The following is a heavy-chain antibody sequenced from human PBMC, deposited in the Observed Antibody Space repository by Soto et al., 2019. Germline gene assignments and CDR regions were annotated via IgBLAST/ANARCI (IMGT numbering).Heavy chain of an antibody. CDR3: AHRVDYRGSWNTGYFDY. Sequence: QITLKESGPTLVKPTQTLTLTCSFSGFSLSTTGVAVGWIRQPPGKALECLVLIYWDDDKRYSPSLKSRLTITRDTSKNQVVLTMTDMDPVDTATYYCAHRVDYRGSWNTGYFDYWGQGPLVTVSS. CDR2: IYWDDDK. D-gene: IGHD2-15*01. J-gene: IGHJ4*02. V-gene: IGHV2-5*02. CDR1: GFSLSTTGVA.